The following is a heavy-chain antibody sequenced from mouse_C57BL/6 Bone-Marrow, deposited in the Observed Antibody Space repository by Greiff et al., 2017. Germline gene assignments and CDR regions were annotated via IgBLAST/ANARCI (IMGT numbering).Heavy chain of an antibody. J-gene: IGHJ1*03. CDR2: INPYNGGT. Sequence: EVQLQQSGPVLVKPGASVKMSCKASGYTFTDYYMNWVKQSHGKSLEWIGVINPYNGGTSYNQKFKGKATLTVDKSSSTAYMERNSLTSEDSAVYYCATATVVAWYFDVWGTGTTVTVSS. D-gene: IGHD1-1*01. CDR3: ATATVVAWYFDV. CDR1: GYTFTDYY. V-gene: IGHV1-19*01.